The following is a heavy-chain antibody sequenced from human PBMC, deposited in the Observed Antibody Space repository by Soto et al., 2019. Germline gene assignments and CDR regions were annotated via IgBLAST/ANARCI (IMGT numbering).Heavy chain of an antibody. CDR2: IFPSDSDT. Sequence: GESLKISCKGSGYSFTSYWIGWVRQMPGKGLEWMGIIFPSDSDTRYSPSFQGQVTISADKSISTAYLQWSSLKASDTAMYYCGRRVFAVRGVPHDAFDIWGQGTMVTVSS. D-gene: IGHD3-10*01. V-gene: IGHV5-51*01. CDR3: GRRVFAVRGVPHDAFDI. CDR1: GYSFTSYW. J-gene: IGHJ3*02.